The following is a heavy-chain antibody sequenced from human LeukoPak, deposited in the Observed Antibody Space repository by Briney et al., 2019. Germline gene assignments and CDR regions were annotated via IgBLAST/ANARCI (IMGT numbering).Heavy chain of an antibody. Sequence: GGSLRLSCAASGFTFSSYSMNWVRQAPGKGLEWVSYISSSSSTIYYADSVKGRFTISRDNAKNSLYLQMNSLRAEDTAVYYCARYGGNSGFDYWGQGTLITVSS. V-gene: IGHV3-48*01. D-gene: IGHD4-23*01. CDR3: ARYGGNSGFDY. CDR2: ISSSSSTI. CDR1: GFTFSSYS. J-gene: IGHJ4*02.